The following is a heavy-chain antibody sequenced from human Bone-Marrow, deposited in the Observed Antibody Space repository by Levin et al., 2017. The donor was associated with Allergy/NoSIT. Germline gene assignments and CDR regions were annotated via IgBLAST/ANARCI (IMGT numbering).Heavy chain of an antibody. CDR2: INWNGGST. Sequence: GESLKISCAASGFTFDDYGMSWVRQAPGKGLEWVSGINWNGGSTGYADSVKGRFTISRDNAKNSLYLQMNSLRAEDTALYHCARWGHSGSLGYWGQGTLVTVSS. D-gene: IGHD1-26*01. J-gene: IGHJ4*02. CDR3: ARWGHSGSLGY. V-gene: IGHV3-20*01. CDR1: GFTFDDYG.